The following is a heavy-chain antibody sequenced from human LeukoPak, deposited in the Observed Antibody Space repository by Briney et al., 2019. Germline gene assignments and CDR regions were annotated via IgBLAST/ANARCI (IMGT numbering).Heavy chain of an antibody. D-gene: IGHD2/OR15-2a*01. CDR1: SGSISSSNW. CDR2: ISHSGNL. Sequence: SETLSLTCAVSSGSISSSNWWSWVRQPPGKGLEWIGEISHSGNLNYNPSLKSRVTISIDKSKNQFSLRLTSVTAADTAVYYCARGGLTFGGNWGRGTLVTVSS. V-gene: IGHV4/OR15-8*02. CDR3: ARGGLTFGGN. J-gene: IGHJ4*02.